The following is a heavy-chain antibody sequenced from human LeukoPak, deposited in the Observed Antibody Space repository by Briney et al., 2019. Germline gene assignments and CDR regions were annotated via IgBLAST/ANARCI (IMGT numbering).Heavy chain of an antibody. D-gene: IGHD3/OR15-3a*01. J-gene: IGHJ4*02. CDR2: IYYTGNT. CDR3: ARQTGSGLFTLP. V-gene: IGHV4-39*01. Sequence: SETLSLTRTVSGVSISSSNSYWGWIRQPPGKGLEWIGSIYYTGNTYYNASLKSRVTISIDTSKNQISLRLTSVTATDTAMYYCARQTGSGLFTLPGGQGTLVTVSS. CDR1: GVSISSSNSY.